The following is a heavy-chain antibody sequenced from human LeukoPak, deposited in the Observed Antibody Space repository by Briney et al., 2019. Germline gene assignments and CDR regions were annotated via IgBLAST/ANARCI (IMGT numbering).Heavy chain of an antibody. J-gene: IGHJ1*01. CDR3: AKEEGYYYDSGGYYVEYFQH. CDR2: ISSSSSYI. V-gene: IGHV3-21*04. Sequence: PGGSLRLSCAASGFTFSSYSMNWVRQAPGKGLEWVSSISSSSSYIYYADSVKGRFTISRDNAKNSLYLQMNSLRAEDTAVYYCAKEEGYYYDSGGYYVEYFQHWGQGTLVTVSS. CDR1: GFTFSSYS. D-gene: IGHD3-22*01.